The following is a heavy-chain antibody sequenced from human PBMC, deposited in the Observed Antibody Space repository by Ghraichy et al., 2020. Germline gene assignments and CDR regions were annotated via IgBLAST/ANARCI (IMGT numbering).Heavy chain of an antibody. CDR1: GFIFNEFA. J-gene: IGHJ1*01. CDR2: LGSGGNI. V-gene: IGHV3-23*01. D-gene: IGHD6-19*01. CDR3: AKDPSPHGVGWYLWDQ. Sequence: GGSLRLSCAASGFIFNEFAMTWIRQAPGKALEWVSTLGSGGNIYYANSARGRFTISRDNSKNTLFLEMNSLRAEDSAIYYCAKDPSPHGVGWYLWDQWGQGTLVTVSA.